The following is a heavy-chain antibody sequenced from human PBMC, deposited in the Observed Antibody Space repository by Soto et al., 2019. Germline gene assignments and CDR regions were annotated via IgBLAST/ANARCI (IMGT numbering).Heavy chain of an antibody. Sequence: QVQMVESGGGVVQPGRSLRLSCAASGFSFSTYGMHWVRQAPGKGLEWMAVISNDGSNKYYADSVKGRFTISRDNSKDTLFLQMNRLRGEDTAVYYCVKVVRADSTASNFYYYSGMDVWGQGTTVTVSS. CDR1: GFSFSTYG. J-gene: IGHJ6*02. D-gene: IGHD6-6*01. V-gene: IGHV3-30*18. CDR3: VKVVRADSTASNFYYYSGMDV. CDR2: ISNDGSNK.